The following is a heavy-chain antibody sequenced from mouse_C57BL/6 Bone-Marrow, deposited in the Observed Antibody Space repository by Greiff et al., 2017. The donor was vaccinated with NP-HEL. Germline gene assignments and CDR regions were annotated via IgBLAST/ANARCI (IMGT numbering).Heavy chain of an antibody. CDR2: IRNKANGYTT. CDR1: GFTFTAYY. V-gene: IGHV7-3*01. D-gene: IGHD1-1*01. Sequence: EVHLVESGGGLVQPGGSLSLSCAASGFTFTAYYMSWVRQPPGKALEWLGFIRNKANGYTTEYSASVKGRFTISRDNSQSILYLQMNALRAEDSATYYCARYSPNGSSYWYFDVWGTGTTVTVSS. CDR3: ARYSPNGSSYWYFDV. J-gene: IGHJ1*03.